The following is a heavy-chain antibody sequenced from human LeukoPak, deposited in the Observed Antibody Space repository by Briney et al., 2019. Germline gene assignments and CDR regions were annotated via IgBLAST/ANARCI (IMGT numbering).Heavy chain of an antibody. Sequence: AGVKVSRKTSGYTFTGYYMHWVRPAPGQGVEWVGWINSNSGGTNYAQKFQGRVTMTRDTSISNAYMELSRLRSDDTAVYYSARDRIMITFGGVLNWFDPWGQGTLVTVSS. CDR1: GYTFTGYY. CDR2: INSNSGGT. D-gene: IGHD3-16*01. J-gene: IGHJ5*02. V-gene: IGHV1-2*02. CDR3: ARDRIMITFGGVLNWFDP.